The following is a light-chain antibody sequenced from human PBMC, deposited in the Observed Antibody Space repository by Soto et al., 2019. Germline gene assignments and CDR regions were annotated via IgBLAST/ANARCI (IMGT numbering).Light chain of an antibody. CDR1: QSVTSSY. J-gene: IGKJ1*01. V-gene: IGKV3-20*01. CDR3: QQHGSSPWT. CDR2: GAS. Sequence: EIVLTQSPASLSVSPGERATLSCRASQSVTSSYLAWYQQKPGQAPRLLIYGASSRATGIPDRFSGSGSGTDFTLTIGSLEPEDFAVYYCQQHGSSPWTFGQGTKVDIK.